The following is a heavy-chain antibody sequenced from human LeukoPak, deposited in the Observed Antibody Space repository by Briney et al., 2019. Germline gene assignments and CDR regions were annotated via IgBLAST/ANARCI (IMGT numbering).Heavy chain of an antibody. CDR2: ISGSGGST. Sequence: GGSLRLSCAASGFTFTTYAMSWVRQAPGKRLEWVSAISGSGGSTYYADSVKGRFTISRDNSKNTLYLQMNSLRAEDTAVYYCAKVQYCSGGGCFEYFQHWGQGTLVSVSS. CDR3: AKVQYCSGGGCFEYFQH. J-gene: IGHJ1*01. D-gene: IGHD2-15*01. CDR1: GFTFTTYA. V-gene: IGHV3-23*01.